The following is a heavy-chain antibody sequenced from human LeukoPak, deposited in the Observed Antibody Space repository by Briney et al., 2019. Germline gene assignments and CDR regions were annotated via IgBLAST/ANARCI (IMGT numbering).Heavy chain of an antibody. D-gene: IGHD4-17*01. CDR3: AREFRMTTVTRDAFDI. V-gene: IGHV3-53*01. Sequence: QAGGSLRLSCVESTLSVGGSFVSWVRQAPGKGLEWVSVIYSGGSVYSADSVKGRFTISRDNSKNTLYLQMNSLRAEDTAVYYCAREFRMTTVTRDAFDIWGQGTMVTVSS. J-gene: IGHJ3*02. CDR2: IYSGGSV. CDR1: TLSVGGSF.